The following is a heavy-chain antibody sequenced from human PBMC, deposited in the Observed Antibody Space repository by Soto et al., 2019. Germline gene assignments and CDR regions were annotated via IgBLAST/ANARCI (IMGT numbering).Heavy chain of an antibody. CDR2: IIPIFGTA. CDR3: ASVGSGWYVGAFDI. V-gene: IGHV1-69*06. J-gene: IGHJ3*02. Sequence: SVKVSCKASGGTFSSYAISWVRQAPGQGLEWMGGIIPIFGTANYAQKFQGRVTITADKSTSTANMELSSLRSEDTAVYYCASVGSGWYVGAFDIWGQGTMVTVSS. CDR1: GGTFSSYA. D-gene: IGHD6-19*01.